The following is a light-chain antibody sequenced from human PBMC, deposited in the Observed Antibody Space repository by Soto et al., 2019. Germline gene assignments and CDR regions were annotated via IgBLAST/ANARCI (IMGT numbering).Light chain of an antibody. J-gene: IGKJ5*01. V-gene: IGKV1-39*01. CDR2: AAS. CDR1: QGISTY. Sequence: DIQMTQSPSSLSASVGDRVTITFRASQGISTYLNWYQQKPGKAPKLLIYAASSLRTGVPSRFSGSGFGTDFTLTISSLQTEDIATYYCQQNYSPPPVTFGQGTRLEIK. CDR3: QQNYSPPPVT.